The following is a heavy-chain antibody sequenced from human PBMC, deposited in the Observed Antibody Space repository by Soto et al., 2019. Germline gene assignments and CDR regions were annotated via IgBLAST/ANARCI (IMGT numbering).Heavy chain of an antibody. CDR3: ASPGVQWLAPFDY. V-gene: IGHV1-46*01. CDR1: GYTFTSYY. CDR2: INPSGGSP. D-gene: IGHD6-19*01. Sequence: QVHLVQSGADVKKPGASVNVSCKASGYTFTSYYMHWVRQAPGQGLEWMGIINPSGGSPTYAQQFQGRVTMTRDTSTSTVYMDLSSLRSEDTAVYYCASPGVQWLAPFDYWGQGTLVTVSS. J-gene: IGHJ4*02.